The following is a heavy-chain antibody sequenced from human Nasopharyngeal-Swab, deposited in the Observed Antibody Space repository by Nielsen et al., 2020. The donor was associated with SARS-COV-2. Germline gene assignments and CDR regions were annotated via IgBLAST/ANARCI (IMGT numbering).Heavy chain of an antibody. CDR3: ARQQAQSGSFDY. CDR1: GGSISSSNW. J-gene: IGHJ4*02. CDR2: IYHSGST. D-gene: IGHD1-26*01. V-gene: IGHV4-4*02. Sequence: SETLSLTCAVSGGSISSSNWWSWVRQPPGKGLEWIGEIYHSGSTYYNPSLKSRVTISVDTSKNQFSLKLSSVTAADTAVYYCARQQAQSGSFDYWGQGTLVTVSS.